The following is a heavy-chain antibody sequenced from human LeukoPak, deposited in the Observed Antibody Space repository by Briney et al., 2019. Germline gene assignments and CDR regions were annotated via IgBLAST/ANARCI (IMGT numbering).Heavy chain of an antibody. CDR2: AYYTGDN. CDR1: GGSMSSAY. Sequence: SETLSLTCTVSGGSMSSAYWSWLRQSPGKGLEWIGYAYYTGDNNYNPSLKSRVTILVDTSRRQFSLKMRSVTAADTAIYYCARLVAPGSLEDWFDPWGQGTLVTVSS. D-gene: IGHD1-26*01. V-gene: IGHV4-59*01. J-gene: IGHJ5*02. CDR3: ARLVAPGSLEDWFDP.